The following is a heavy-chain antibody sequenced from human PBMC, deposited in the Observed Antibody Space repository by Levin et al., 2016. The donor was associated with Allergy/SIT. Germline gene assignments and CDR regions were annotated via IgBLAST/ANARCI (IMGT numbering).Heavy chain of an antibody. Sequence: WIRQPPGKGLEWIGYIYHSGSTYYNPSLKSRVTISVDRSKNQFSLKLSSVTAADTAVYYCARYCSSTSCYFDYWGQGTLVTVSS. V-gene: IGHV4-30-2*01. CDR3: ARYCSSTSCYFDY. D-gene: IGHD2-2*01. J-gene: IGHJ4*02. CDR2: IYHSGST.